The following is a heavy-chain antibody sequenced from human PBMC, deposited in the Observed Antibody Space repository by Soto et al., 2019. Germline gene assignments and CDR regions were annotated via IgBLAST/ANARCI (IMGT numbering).Heavy chain of an antibody. D-gene: IGHD2-15*01. Sequence: PGGSLRLSCAASGFTFSSYAVSWVRQAPGKGLEWVSAISGSGGSTYYADSVKGRFTISRDNSKNTLYLQMNSLRAEDTAVYYCAKDQIVVVVAATQNDAFDIWGQGTMVTVSS. V-gene: IGHV3-23*01. J-gene: IGHJ3*02. CDR2: ISGSGGST. CDR1: GFTFSSYA. CDR3: AKDQIVVVVAATQNDAFDI.